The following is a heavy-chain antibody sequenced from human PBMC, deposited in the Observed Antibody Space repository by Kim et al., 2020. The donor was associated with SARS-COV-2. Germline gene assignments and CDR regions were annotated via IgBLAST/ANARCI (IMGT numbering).Heavy chain of an antibody. V-gene: IGHV3-30-3*01. CDR1: GFTFSSYA. CDR2: ISYDGSNK. D-gene: IGHD1-26*01. J-gene: IGHJ4*01. CDR3: ARADPFARELLTDFDY. Sequence: GGSLRLSCAASGFTFSSYAMHWVRQAPGKGLEWVAVISYDGSNKYYADSVKGRFTISRDNSKNTLYLQMNSLRAEDTAVYYCARADPFARELLTDFDYWG.